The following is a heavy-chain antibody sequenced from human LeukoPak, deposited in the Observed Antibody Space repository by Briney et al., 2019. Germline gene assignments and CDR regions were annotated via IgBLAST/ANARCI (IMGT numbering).Heavy chain of an antibody. V-gene: IGHV1-8*03. CDR2: MIPNSGNT. J-gene: IGHJ4*02. Sequence: GASVKVSCKASGYTFTTYGISWVQQAPGQGLEWMGWMIPNSGNTGYAQKFQGRVTITRNTSISTAYMELSSLRSEDTAVYYCARGYGMTTDYWGQGTLVTVPS. CDR3: ARGYGMTTDY. D-gene: IGHD4-11*01. CDR1: GYTFTTYG.